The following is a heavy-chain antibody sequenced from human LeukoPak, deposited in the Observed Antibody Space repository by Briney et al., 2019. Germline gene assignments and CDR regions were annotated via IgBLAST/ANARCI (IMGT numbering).Heavy chain of an antibody. Sequence: KSSETLSLTCAVSGGSVSSGGYSWSWIRQPPGKGLEWIGYIYHSGSTYYNPSLKSRVTISVDRSKNQFSLKLSSVTAADTAVYYCARGAAAGPGDAFDIWGQGTMVTVSS. CDR3: ARGAAAGPGDAFDI. CDR1: GGSVSSGGYS. D-gene: IGHD6-13*01. CDR2: IYHSGST. V-gene: IGHV4-30-2*01. J-gene: IGHJ3*02.